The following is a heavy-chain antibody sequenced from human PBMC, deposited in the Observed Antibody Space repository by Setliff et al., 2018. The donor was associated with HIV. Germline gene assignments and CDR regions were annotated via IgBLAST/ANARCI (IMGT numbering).Heavy chain of an antibody. Sequence: ASVKVSCKASGYKFTSYYVHWLRQAPGQGLEWMGIINPSIVSTTYAEKFQGRVSMTRDTSTVTVYMELSSLKSEDTAVYYCARSRTSSCYYGVTGYGMDVWGQGTTVTVSS. J-gene: IGHJ6*02. D-gene: IGHD3-22*01. CDR1: GYKFTSYY. V-gene: IGHV1-46*01. CDR3: ARSRTSSCYYGVTGYGMDV. CDR2: INPSIVST.